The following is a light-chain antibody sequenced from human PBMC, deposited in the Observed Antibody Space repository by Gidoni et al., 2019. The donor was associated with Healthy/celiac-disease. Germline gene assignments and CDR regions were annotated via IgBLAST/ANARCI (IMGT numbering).Light chain of an antibody. J-gene: IGKJ1*01. Sequence: DIVMTQSPASLAVSLGERANINCKSSQSVLYSSNNKNYLAWYQQKPGQPPKLLIYWASTRESGVPDRFSGSGSGTDFTLTISSLQAEDVAVYYCQQYYSTPQTFGQGTKVEIK. CDR1: QSVLYSSNNKNY. CDR2: WAS. V-gene: IGKV4-1*01. CDR3: QQYYSTPQT.